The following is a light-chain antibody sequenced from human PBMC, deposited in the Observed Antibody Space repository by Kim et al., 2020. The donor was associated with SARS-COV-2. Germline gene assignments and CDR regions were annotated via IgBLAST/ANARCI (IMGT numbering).Light chain of an antibody. V-gene: IGKV1-9*01. Sequence: ASVGDRVPIPCRASQGITSYLAWYKQIPARAPNLLIYDEPTLQSGVPTRLSGGGSGTDFTLTISSLKPEDFATYSCQQLNSCPPVFGPGTKVDI. CDR2: DEP. J-gene: IGKJ3*01. CDR3: QQLNSCPPV. CDR1: QGITSY.